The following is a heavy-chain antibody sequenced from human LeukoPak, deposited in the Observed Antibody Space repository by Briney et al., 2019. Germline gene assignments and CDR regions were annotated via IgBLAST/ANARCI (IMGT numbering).Heavy chain of an antibody. J-gene: IGHJ5*02. V-gene: IGHV4-4*07. D-gene: IGHD2-2*01. CDR2: INTSGST. CDR1: GASSSSYY. Sequence: SETLSLTCTVSGASSSSYYWSWIRQPAGKGLEWIGRINTSGSTNYNPSLKSRVTMSVDTSKNQFSLKLSSVTAADTAVYYCARGGCSSTSCYWVYNWFDPWGQGTLVTVPS. CDR3: ARGGCSSTSCYWVYNWFDP.